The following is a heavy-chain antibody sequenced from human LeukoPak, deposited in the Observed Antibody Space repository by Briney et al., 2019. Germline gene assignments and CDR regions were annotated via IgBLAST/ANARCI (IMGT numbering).Heavy chain of an antibody. CDR2: IDPSDSYT. Sequence: GESLKISCNGSGYXFTSYWIGWVRQMPGKGLEWMGRIDPSDSYTNYSPSFQGHVTISADKSISTAYLQWSSLKASDTAMYYCARLLDYGDYRFLDYWGQGTLVTVSS. D-gene: IGHD4-17*01. V-gene: IGHV5-10-1*01. J-gene: IGHJ4*02. CDR3: ARLLDYGDYRFLDY. CDR1: GYXFTSYW.